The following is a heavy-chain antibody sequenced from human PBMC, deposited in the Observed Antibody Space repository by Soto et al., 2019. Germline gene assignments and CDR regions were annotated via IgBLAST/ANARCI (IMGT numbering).Heavy chain of an antibody. CDR2: ISGSGGST. Sequence: GESLKISCAASGFTFSSYAMSWVRQAPGKGLEWVSAISGSGGSTYYADSVKGRFTISRDNSKNTLYLQMNSLRAEDTAVYYCAKAVVVVPAAMSGYYYMDVWGKGTTVTVSS. V-gene: IGHV3-23*01. D-gene: IGHD2-2*01. CDR3: AKAVVVVPAAMSGYYYMDV. J-gene: IGHJ6*03. CDR1: GFTFSSYA.